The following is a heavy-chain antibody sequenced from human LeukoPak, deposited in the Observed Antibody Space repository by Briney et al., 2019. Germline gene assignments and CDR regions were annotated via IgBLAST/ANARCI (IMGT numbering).Heavy chain of an antibody. Sequence: AGGSLRLSCAASGFTFSSYGMHWVRQAPGKGLEWVAVISYDGSNKYYADSVKGRFTISRDNSKNTLYLQMNSLRAEDTAVYYCAKVVAGTFYYYYGMDAWGQGTTVTVSS. D-gene: IGHD2-15*01. V-gene: IGHV3-30*18. CDR2: ISYDGSNK. CDR1: GFTFSSYG. J-gene: IGHJ6*02. CDR3: AKVVAGTFYYYYGMDA.